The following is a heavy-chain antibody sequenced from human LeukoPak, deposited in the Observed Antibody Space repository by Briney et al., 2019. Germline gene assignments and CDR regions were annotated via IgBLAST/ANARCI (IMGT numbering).Heavy chain of an antibody. D-gene: IGHD6-13*01. CDR3: ARCIVAAGTQKRYYFDY. V-gene: IGHV3-30-3*01. Sequence: GGSLRLSCAASGFTFSSFAMHWVRQAPGKGLEWVAVISYDGSNKYYADSVKGRFTISRDNAKNTLYLQMNSLRAEDTAVYYCARCIVAAGTQKRYYFDYWGQGTLVTVSS. J-gene: IGHJ4*02. CDR2: ISYDGSNK. CDR1: GFTFSSFA.